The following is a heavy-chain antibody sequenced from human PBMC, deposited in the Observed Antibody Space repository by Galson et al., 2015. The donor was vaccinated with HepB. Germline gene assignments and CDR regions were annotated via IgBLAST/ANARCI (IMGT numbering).Heavy chain of an antibody. D-gene: IGHD2-21*02. CDR1: GFTFNTYS. CDR2: ISSSTRNI. J-gene: IGHJ4*02. V-gene: IGHV3-48*02. CDR3: ATYCADDCYSYYFES. Sequence: SLRLSCAASGFTFNTYSMNWVRQAPGKGLEWVSYISSSTRNIYYADSVQGRFTISRDNAKNSLYLQMNSLRDEDTAVYYCATYCADDCYSYYFESWGQGTLVTVSS.